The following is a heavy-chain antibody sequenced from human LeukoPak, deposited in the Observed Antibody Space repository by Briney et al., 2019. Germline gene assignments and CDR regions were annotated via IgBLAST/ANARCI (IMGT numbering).Heavy chain of an antibody. CDR1: GFSFNSYW. CDR2: ISPAGSDT. J-gene: IGHJ4*02. Sequence: RGSLRLSCAASGFSFNSYWMTWVRQAPGRGLEWVANISPAGSDTYYVDPVKGRFTISRDNAKNLVYLQMNSLRAEDTAVYSCGRFGYVAAVDLWGQGTLVTVSS. V-gene: IGHV3-7*01. CDR3: GRFGYVAAVDL. D-gene: IGHD2-15*01.